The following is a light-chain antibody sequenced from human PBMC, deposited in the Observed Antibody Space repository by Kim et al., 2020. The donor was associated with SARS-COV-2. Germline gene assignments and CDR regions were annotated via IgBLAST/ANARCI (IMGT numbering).Light chain of an antibody. Sequence: GQSVDISCTGTSSDVGGYKYVSWFQQHPGKAPKLIIYDVTQRPSGVPDRFSGSKSGDTASLSISALQAEDEADYYCCSYAGSYTYVFGPGTKVTVL. V-gene: IGLV2-11*03. CDR3: CSYAGSYTYV. CDR1: SSDVGGYKY. CDR2: DVT. J-gene: IGLJ1*01.